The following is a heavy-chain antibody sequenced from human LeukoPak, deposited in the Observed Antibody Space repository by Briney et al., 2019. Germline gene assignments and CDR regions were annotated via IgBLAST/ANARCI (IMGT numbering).Heavy chain of an antibody. D-gene: IGHD1-14*01. Sequence: ASVKVSCKASGYTFTTYYMHWVRQAPGQGLQWMGIINPSGDSTSYAQKFQGRVTMTRDTSTSTVYMELSSLRSEDTAVYYCARDPTGAGLPDYWGQGTLVTVSS. CDR2: INPSGDST. J-gene: IGHJ4*02. CDR1: GYTFTTYY. CDR3: ARDPTGAGLPDY. V-gene: IGHV1-46*01.